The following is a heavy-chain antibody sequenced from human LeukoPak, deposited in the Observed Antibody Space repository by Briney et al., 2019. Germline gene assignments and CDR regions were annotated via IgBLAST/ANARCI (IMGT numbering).Heavy chain of an antibody. Sequence: GESLKISCKGSGYSFTSYWISWVRQAPGQRLEWMGWINAGNGNTKYSQKFQGRVTITRDTSASTAYMELSSLRSEDTAVYYCARDPRRGYSYGFDYWGQGTLVTVSS. J-gene: IGHJ4*02. CDR1: GYSFTSYW. CDR3: ARDPRRGYSYGFDY. D-gene: IGHD5-18*01. V-gene: IGHV1-3*01. CDR2: INAGNGNT.